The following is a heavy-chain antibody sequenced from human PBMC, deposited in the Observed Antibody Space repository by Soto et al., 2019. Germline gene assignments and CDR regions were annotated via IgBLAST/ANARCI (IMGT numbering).Heavy chain of an antibody. Sequence: QVQLQESGPGLVKPSGTLSLTCAVSGGSFTSNNWWPWVRQPPGQGLEWIGEIYRTGSTNYNPSRKSRFTISLDKSENQFSLKVTSLTAADTAVYYCASRDPGTSVDYWGQGTLVTVSS. CDR1: GGSFTSNNW. CDR2: IYRTGST. CDR3: ASRDPGTSVDY. D-gene: IGHD1-7*01. J-gene: IGHJ4*02. V-gene: IGHV4-4*02.